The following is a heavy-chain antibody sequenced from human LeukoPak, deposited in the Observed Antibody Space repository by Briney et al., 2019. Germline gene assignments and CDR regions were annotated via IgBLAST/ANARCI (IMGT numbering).Heavy chain of an antibody. J-gene: IGHJ3*02. CDR1: GFTFSTFW. V-gene: IGHV3-7*04. CDR3: AREDKYGFDI. CDR2: IKWDASQN. Sequence: GGSLRLSCAASGFTFSTFWMSWLRQAPGKGLEWVANIKWDASQNYYVDFVKGRFTISRDNAKNSVFLQMNSLRAEDTAVYYCAREDKYGFDIWGLGTMVTVSS.